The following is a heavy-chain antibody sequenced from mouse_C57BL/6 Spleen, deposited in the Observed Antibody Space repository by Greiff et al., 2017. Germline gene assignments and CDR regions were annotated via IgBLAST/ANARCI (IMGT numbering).Heavy chain of an antibody. V-gene: IGHV5-17*01. CDR3: ARYYYGSSWFAY. CDR2: ISSGSSTI. Sequence: DVKLVESGGGLVKPGGSLKLSCAASGFTFSDYGMHWVRQAPEKGLEWVAYISSGSSTIYYADTVKGRFTISRDNAKNTLFLQMTSLRSEDTAMYYCARYYYGSSWFAYWGQGTLVTVSA. CDR1: GFTFSDYG. J-gene: IGHJ3*01. D-gene: IGHD1-1*01.